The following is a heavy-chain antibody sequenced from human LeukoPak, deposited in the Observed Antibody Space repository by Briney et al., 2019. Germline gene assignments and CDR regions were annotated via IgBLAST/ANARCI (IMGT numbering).Heavy chain of an antibody. D-gene: IGHD6-6*01. Sequence: SETLSLTCTVSGGSISSSSYYWGWIRQPPGKGLEWIGSIYYSGSTYYNPSLKSRVTISVDTSKNQFSLKLSSVAAADTAVYYCARASAYSSSSGVNLWGQGTLVTVSS. CDR1: GGSISSSSYY. V-gene: IGHV4-39*01. J-gene: IGHJ5*02. CDR3: ARASAYSSSSGVNL. CDR2: IYYSGST.